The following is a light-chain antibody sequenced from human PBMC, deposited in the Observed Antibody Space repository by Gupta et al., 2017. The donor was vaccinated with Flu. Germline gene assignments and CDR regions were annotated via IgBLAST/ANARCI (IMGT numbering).Light chain of an antibody. CDR1: QSFLSSRNNENY. V-gene: IGKV4-1*01. Sequence: NGRSSQSFLSSRNNENYLLWFQQKSGQAPKLLIYRASTRAAGVPVRFSGSGSGTDFTLTISSLQAEDVAVYYCQQYSASPYTFGQGTRVEIK. CDR3: QQYSASPYT. CDR2: RAS. J-gene: IGKJ2*01.